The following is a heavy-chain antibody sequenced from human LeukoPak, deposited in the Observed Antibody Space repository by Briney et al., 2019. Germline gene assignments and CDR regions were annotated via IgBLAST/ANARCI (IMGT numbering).Heavy chain of an antibody. V-gene: IGHV4-34*01. Sequence: SETLSLTCAVYGGSFSGYYWSWIRQPPGKGLEWIGEINHSGSTNYNPSLKSRVTISVDTSKNQFSLKLSSVTAADTAVYYCARLRFLEFGYYYMDVWGKGTTVTVSS. D-gene: IGHD3-3*01. CDR2: INHSGST. J-gene: IGHJ6*03. CDR3: ARLRFLEFGYYYMDV. CDR1: GGSFSGYY.